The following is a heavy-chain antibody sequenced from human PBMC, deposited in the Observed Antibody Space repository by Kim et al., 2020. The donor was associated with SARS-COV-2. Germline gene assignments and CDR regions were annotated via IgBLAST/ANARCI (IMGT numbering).Heavy chain of an antibody. CDR1: GFPFANYW. CDR2: IKQDGSEK. J-gene: IGHJ5*02. Sequence: GGSLRLSCAASGFPFANYWMNWVRQAPGEGLECVASIKQDGSEKYYVDSVKGRFSISRDNAKNSRYLQIHSRRAEDTAVYYCATTTSTTGTWGQGTLVTVSS. V-gene: IGHV3-7*03. D-gene: IGHD3-9*01. CDR3: ATTTSTTGT.